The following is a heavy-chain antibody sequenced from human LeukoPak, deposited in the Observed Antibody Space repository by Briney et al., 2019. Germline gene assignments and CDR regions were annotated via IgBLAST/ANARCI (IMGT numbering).Heavy chain of an antibody. V-gene: IGHV4-39*06. Sequence: SETLSLTCIVPGGSIRSSSYYWAWIRQSPGKGLEWIGTFSSGGSAYYNPSLTSRVSISKDTSDNQFPLRLYSVTAADTAVYYCARKQTGTMYDAWGQGTQVTVSS. D-gene: IGHD1-7*01. CDR1: GGSIRSSSYY. CDR2: FSSGGSA. J-gene: IGHJ5*02. CDR3: ARKQTGTMYDA.